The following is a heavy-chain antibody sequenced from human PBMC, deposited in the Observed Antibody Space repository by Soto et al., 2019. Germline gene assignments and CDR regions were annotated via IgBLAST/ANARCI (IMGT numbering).Heavy chain of an antibody. J-gene: IGHJ4*02. CDR3: TRDGDYGYSLAY. D-gene: IGHD2-21*01. Sequence: QVQLQESGPGLVKPSETLTLTCAVSGAFISKGKWWSWVRQPPGKGLEWTGEISHGMSPNYHPSLRGRCTIEVDKSKNQFCLTCSVTAADTAMYYCTRDGDYGYSLAYWGQGTLVTVSS. V-gene: IGHV4-4*02. CDR1: GAFISKGKW. CDR2: ISHGMSP.